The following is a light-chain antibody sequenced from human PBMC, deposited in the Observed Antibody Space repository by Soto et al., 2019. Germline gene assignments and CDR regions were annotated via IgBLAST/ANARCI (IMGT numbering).Light chain of an antibody. V-gene: IGKV2-30*01. Sequence: DVVLTQSPLSLPVTLGQPASISCRSSQSLVYSDGNTSLNWFQQRPGQSPRRLIYKVSYRDSGVPDRFSGSGSGTVFTLKISRVEADDGGVYYCMQGTHWPRGFGGGTKVEIK. J-gene: IGKJ4*01. CDR2: KVS. CDR3: MQGTHWPRG. CDR1: QSLVYSDGNTS.